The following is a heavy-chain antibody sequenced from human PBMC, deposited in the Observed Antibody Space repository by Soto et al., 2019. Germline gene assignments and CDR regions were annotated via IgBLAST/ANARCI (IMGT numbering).Heavy chain of an antibody. CDR2: IKTRSEGEAT. CDR1: DFSISTAW. Sequence: EVQLVESGGGWVKPGGSLRLSCAASDFSISTAWMTGVRQAPGKGLEWVGRIKTRSEGEATDYAAPPKDRFTISRDDSKNTLFLQMNSLKTEDTAVYDCTTGSVEGVWGQGATVIVSS. V-gene: IGHV3-15*07. J-gene: IGHJ6*02. D-gene: IGHD2-15*01. CDR3: TTGSVEGV.